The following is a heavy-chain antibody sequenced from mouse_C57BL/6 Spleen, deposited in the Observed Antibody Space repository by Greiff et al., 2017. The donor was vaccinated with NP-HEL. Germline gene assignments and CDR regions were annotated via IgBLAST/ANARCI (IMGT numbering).Heavy chain of an antibody. CDR1: GYAFSSYW. J-gene: IGHJ1*03. CDR3: ARYHYCGSSRLDFDV. D-gene: IGHD1-1*01. CDR2: IYPGDGDT. V-gene: IGHV1-80*01. Sequence: VQLQQSGAELVKPGASVKISCKASGYAFSSYWMNWVKQRPGKGLEWIGQIYPGDGDTNYNGKFKGKATLTADKSSSTAYMQLSSLTSEDSAVYFCARYHYCGSSRLDFDVWGTGTTVTVSS.